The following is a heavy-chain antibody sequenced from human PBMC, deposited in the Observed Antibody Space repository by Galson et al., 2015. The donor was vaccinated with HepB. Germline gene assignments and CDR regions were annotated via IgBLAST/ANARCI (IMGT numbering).Heavy chain of an antibody. CDR3: AKDRAYSVVLPGVDWFDP. D-gene: IGHD2-2*01. V-gene: IGHV3-23*01. J-gene: IGHJ5*02. Sequence: SLRLSCAASGFTFSTYAMTWVRQAPGKGLEWVSAISGSGGSTYYGDSVKGRFTISRDNSKNTLYLQMNSLRAEDTAVYYCAKDRAYSVVLPGVDWFDPWGQGTLVTVSS. CDR1: GFTFSTYA. CDR2: ISGSGGST.